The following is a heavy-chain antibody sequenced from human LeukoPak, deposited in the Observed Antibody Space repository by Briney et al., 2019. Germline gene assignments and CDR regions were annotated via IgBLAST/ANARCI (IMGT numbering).Heavy chain of an antibody. V-gene: IGHV4-4*07. J-gene: IGHJ4*02. CDR2: IYTSGST. CDR3: ARDPGGGSSGYYEFDY. Sequence: SETLSLTCSVSGTSITDYYWNWIRQPAGKGLEWIGRIYTSGSTNYNPSLKSRVTMSVDTSKNQFSLKLSSVTAADTAVYYCARDPGGGSSGYYEFDYWGQGTLVTVSS. CDR1: GTSITDYY. D-gene: IGHD3-22*01.